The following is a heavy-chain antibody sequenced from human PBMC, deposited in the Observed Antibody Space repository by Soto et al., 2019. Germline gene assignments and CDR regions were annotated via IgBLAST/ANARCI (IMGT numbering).Heavy chain of an antibody. CDR3: ARGADIVVVVAATPYYYYYYMDV. J-gene: IGHJ6*03. CDR1: GGFFSGYY. V-gene: IGHV4-34*01. D-gene: IGHD2-15*01. CDR2: INHSGST. Sequence: QVQLQQWGAGLLKPSETLSLTCAVYGGFFSGYYWSWIRQPPGKGLEWIGEINHSGSTNYNPSLKSRVTISVDTSKNQFSLKLSSVTAADTAVYYCARGADIVVVVAATPYYYYYYMDVWGKGTTVTVSS.